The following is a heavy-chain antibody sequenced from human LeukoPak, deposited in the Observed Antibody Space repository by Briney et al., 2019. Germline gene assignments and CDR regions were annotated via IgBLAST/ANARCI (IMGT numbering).Heavy chain of an antibody. V-gene: IGHV4-30-2*01. CDR1: GGSISSGGYS. D-gene: IGHD3-10*01. J-gene: IGHJ4*02. CDR2: IYHSGST. Sequence: SETLSLTCAVSGGSISSGGYSWSWIRQPPGKGLEWIGYIYHSGSTYYNPSLKSRVTISVDRSKNQFSLKLSSVTAADTAVYYCARGGYGSGSHYNPYFDYWGQGTLVTVSS. CDR3: ARGGYGSGSHYNPYFDY.